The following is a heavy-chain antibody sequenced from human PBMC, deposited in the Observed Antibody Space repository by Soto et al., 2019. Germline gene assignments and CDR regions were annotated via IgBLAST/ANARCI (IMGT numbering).Heavy chain of an antibody. V-gene: IGHV3-30-3*01. J-gene: IGHJ5*02. D-gene: IGHD3-22*01. CDR3: ARDYYDSSGSRFVP. CDR1: GFTFSSYA. CDR2: ISYDGSNK. Sequence: GGSLRLSCAASGFTFSSYAMHWVRQAPGKGLEWVAVISYDGSNKYYADSVKGRFTISRDNSKNTLYLQMNSLRAEDTAVYYCARDYYDSSGSRFVPWCQGTLVTVSS.